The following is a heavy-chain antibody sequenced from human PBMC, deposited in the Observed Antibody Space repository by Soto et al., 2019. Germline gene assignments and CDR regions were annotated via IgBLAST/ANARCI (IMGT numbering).Heavy chain of an antibody. CDR2: IWYDGSNT. D-gene: IGHD4-4*01. J-gene: IGHJ6*02. CDR1: GFTFSSYG. V-gene: IGHV3-33*01. Sequence: QVQLVESGGGVVQPGKSLRLSCEASGFTFSSYGMHWVRQAPGKGLEWVAVIWYDGSNTFHADSVRGRFTISRDTSKNTLHLQMNNLRADDTAVYYCARDVGYTVTTTYYYHGMDVWGRGTTVTVSS. CDR3: ARDVGYTVTTTYYYHGMDV.